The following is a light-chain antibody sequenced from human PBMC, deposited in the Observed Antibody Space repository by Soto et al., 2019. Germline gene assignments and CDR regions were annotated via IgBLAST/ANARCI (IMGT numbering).Light chain of an antibody. Sequence: VLTQSPASLSASPRERVPLSCRASQNIRSSLAWYQQRPGQAPRVLLYGASSRAPGIPDRFGGSGSGTNFTLTISRLEPEDFAVYYCHQYVSWTFGQGTKVDIK. CDR1: QNIRSS. CDR3: HQYVSWT. CDR2: GAS. J-gene: IGKJ1*01. V-gene: IGKV3-20*01.